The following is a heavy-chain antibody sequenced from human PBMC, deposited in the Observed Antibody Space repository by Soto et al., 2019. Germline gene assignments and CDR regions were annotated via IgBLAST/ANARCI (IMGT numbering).Heavy chain of an antibody. D-gene: IGHD1-20*01. CDR1: GYTLTTYA. V-gene: IGHV1-3*01. J-gene: IGHJ4*02. CDR3: ARSITLAGDY. Sequence: ASVKVSCKASGYTLTTYAMHWVRQAPGQRLEWMGWMNAGRDNTEYSQKFQDKVTITRDTSASTAYMELSSLRSEDTAVYYCARSITLAGDYWGQGTLVTVSS. CDR2: MNAGRDNT.